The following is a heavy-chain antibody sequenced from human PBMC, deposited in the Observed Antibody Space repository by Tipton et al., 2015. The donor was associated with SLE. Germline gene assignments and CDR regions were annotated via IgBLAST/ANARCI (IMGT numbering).Heavy chain of an antibody. V-gene: IGHV4-39*07. J-gene: IGHJ4*02. CDR3: ARGGTYHDSSGNIDY. CDR2: ISSSGST. Sequence: TLSLTCNVSGASFRTTSHFWGWIRQPQGRGLEWIGSISSSGSTYFNPSLLSRVTLAVDTSKNQFSLKLSSVTAADTAVYYCARGGTYHDSSGNIDYWGQGTLVTASS. CDR1: GASFRTTSHF. D-gene: IGHD3-22*01.